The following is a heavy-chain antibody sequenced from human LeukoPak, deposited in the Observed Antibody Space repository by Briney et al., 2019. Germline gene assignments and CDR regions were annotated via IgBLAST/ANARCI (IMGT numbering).Heavy chain of an antibody. V-gene: IGHV3-48*03. CDR2: ITARDSNT. CDR3: ARLGGNLSR. D-gene: IGHD2-2*01. J-gene: IGHJ4*02. Sequence: PGGSLRLSCVASGFSFMTSDMNWVRQAPGKGLNWIAYITARDSNTYYADSVKGRFTVSRDNIKSSLYLQMNTLRAEDTAMYYCARLGGNLSRWGQGTLVTVSS. CDR1: GFSFMTSD.